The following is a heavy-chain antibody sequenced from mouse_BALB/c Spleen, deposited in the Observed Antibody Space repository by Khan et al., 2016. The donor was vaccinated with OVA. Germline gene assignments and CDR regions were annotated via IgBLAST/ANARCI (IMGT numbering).Heavy chain of an antibody. CDR3: ARGGSSGPAWFAY. D-gene: IGHD3-1*01. J-gene: IGHJ3*01. CDR2: IRYDGDS. V-gene: IGHV3-6*01. Sequence: VQLKESGPGLVKPTQSLSLTCPVTGYSITSGYFWNWIRQFPGNKLEWMGYIRYDGDSNYNPSLKNRISITRDTSKNQFFLKLNSVTPEDTATYYCARGGSSGPAWFAYWGQGTLVTVSA. CDR1: GYSITSGYF.